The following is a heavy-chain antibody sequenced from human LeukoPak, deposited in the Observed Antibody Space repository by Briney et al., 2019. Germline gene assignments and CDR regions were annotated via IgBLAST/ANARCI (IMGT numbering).Heavy chain of an antibody. CDR1: GFTFSSYS. V-gene: IGHV3-21*01. J-gene: IGHJ3*02. D-gene: IGHD3-9*01. Sequence: PGGSLRLSCAASGFTFSSYSMNWVRQAPGKGLEWVSSISSSSSYIYYADSVMGRFTISRDNAKNSLCLQMNSLRAEDTAVYYCAREAGHDWLLRRDAFDIWGQGTMVTVSS. CDR2: ISSSSSYI. CDR3: AREAGHDWLLRRDAFDI.